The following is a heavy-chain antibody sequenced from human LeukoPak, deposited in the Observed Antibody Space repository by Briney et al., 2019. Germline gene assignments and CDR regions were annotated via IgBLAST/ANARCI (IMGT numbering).Heavy chain of an antibody. J-gene: IGHJ6*02. CDR2: ISYDRSNE. D-gene: IGHD4-11*01. V-gene: IGHV3-30*03. CDR3: ASYSIPGAYV. CDR1: GFTFSRYG. Sequence: GRSLGLSCAASGFTFSRYGMHWVRQAPGKGLEWVAAISYDRSNEYYADSVKGRFTISRDNAKNSLYLQMNSLRVEDAAVYYCASYSIPGAYVWGQGTTVTVSS.